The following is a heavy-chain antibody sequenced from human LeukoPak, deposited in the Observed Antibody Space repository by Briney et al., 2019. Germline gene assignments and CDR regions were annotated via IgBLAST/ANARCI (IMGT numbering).Heavy chain of an antibody. D-gene: IGHD6-6*01. CDR1: GGTFSSYA. Sequence: SVKVSCKASGGTFSSYAISWVRQALGQGLEWMGGIIPIFGTANYAQKFQGRVTITTDESTSTAYMELSSLRSEDTAVYYCARSMYSSSSISFDYWGQGTLVTVSS. J-gene: IGHJ4*02. CDR2: IIPIFGTA. CDR3: ARSMYSSSSISFDY. V-gene: IGHV1-69*05.